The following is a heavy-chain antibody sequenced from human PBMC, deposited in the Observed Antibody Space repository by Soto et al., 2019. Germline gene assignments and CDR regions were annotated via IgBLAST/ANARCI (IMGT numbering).Heavy chain of an antibody. V-gene: IGHV2-5*02. CDR1: GFSLSTSGVG. J-gene: IGHJ4*02. Sequence: QITLKESGPTLVKPTQTLTLTCTFSGFSLSTSGVGVGWIRQPPGKALAWLALIYWDDDKRYSPSLKSRLSITKDTSKNHVVLTMTNIDPVDTATYYCAHTFPFEIPFDYWGQGTLVTVSS. CDR3: AHTFPFEIPFDY. CDR2: IYWDDDK.